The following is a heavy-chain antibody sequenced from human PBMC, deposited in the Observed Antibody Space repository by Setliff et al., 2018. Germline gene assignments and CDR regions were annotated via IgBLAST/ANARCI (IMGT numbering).Heavy chain of an antibody. Sequence: ASVKVSCKASGHTFITFGISWVRQAPGQGLEWMGWISAYSDDTKYAEKFQGRVTMTMDTSTGTAYMELRSLRSDDTAVYYCARGAYDSYYFDYWGQGTLVTVSS. V-gene: IGHV1-18*01. J-gene: IGHJ4*02. CDR2: ISAYSDDT. D-gene: IGHD3-16*01. CDR3: ARGAYDSYYFDY. CDR1: GHTFITFG.